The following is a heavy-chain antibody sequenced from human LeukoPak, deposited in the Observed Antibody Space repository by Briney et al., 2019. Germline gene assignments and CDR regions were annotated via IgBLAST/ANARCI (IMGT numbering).Heavy chain of an antibody. CDR3: AKDFRVWGSYRFEIDY. J-gene: IGHJ4*02. V-gene: IGHV3-9*01. CDR1: GFSFDDYA. CDR2: ISWNRGSI. Sequence: GGSLRLSCAASGFSFDDYAMHWVRQAPGKGLEWVSSISWNRGSIGYADSVKGRFTISRDNAKNPLYLQMNSLRAEDTALYYCAKDFRVWGSYRFEIDYWGQGTLVTVSS. D-gene: IGHD3-16*02.